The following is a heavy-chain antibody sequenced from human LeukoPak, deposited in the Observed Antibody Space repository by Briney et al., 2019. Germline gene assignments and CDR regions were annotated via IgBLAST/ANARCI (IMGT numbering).Heavy chain of an antibody. J-gene: IGHJ6*04. CDR2: ISAYNGNT. CDR1: GYTFTSYG. D-gene: IGHD3-10*01. V-gene: IGHV1-18*01. CDR3: ARDGGWYYYGSGSYGMDV. Sequence: ASVKVSCKASGYTFTSYGISWVRQAPGQGLEWMGWISAYNGNTNYAQKPQGRVTMTTDTSTSTAYMELRSLRSDDTAVYYCARDGGWYYYGSGSYGMDVWGKGTTVTISS.